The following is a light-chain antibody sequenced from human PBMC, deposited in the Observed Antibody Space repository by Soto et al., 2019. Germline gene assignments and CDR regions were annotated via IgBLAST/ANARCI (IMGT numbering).Light chain of an antibody. CDR2: EDN. CDR3: QSYDSSNHNVV. V-gene: IGLV6-57*04. Sequence: NFMLTQPHSGSESPGKTVTISCTRSSGSIASNYVQWYQQRPGSAPTTEIYEDNQRPSGVPDRFSGSIDSSSNSASLTISGLKTEDEADYYCQSYDSSNHNVVFGGGTKLTVL. CDR1: SGSIASNY. J-gene: IGLJ2*01.